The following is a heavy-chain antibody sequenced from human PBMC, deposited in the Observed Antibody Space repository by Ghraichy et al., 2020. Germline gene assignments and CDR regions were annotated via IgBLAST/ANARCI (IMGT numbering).Heavy chain of an antibody. J-gene: IGHJ6*02. CDR1: GYSLTSHY. D-gene: IGHD4-23*01. Sequence: ASVKVSCRASGYSLTSHYIHWVRQAPGQGLEWMGIINPNDGITSYIQKFRGRVSMTRDTSTSTVNMELSSLRSEDTAVYYCARDQNGGHSGMDVWGQGTTVTVSS. CDR3: ARDQNGGHSGMDV. CDR2: INPNDGIT. V-gene: IGHV1-46*01.